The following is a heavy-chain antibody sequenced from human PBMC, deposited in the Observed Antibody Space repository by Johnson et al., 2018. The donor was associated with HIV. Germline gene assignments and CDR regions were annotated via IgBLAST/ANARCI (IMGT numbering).Heavy chain of an antibody. CDR2: ISGSGGST. Sequence: VQLVESGGGLVQPGGSLRLSCAASGLTVSGNYMNWVRQAPGKGLECVSAISGSGGSTYYADSVKGRFTISRDNSKNTLYLQMNSLRAEDTAVYYCAKDWKWGPRDAFDIWGQGTMVTVSS. CDR1: GLTVSGNY. J-gene: IGHJ3*02. V-gene: IGHV3-23*04. D-gene: IGHD1-26*01. CDR3: AKDWKWGPRDAFDI.